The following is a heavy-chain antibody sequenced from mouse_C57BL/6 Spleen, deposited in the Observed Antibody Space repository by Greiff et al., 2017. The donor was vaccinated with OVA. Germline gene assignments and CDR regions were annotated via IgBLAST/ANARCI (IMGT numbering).Heavy chain of an antibody. J-gene: IGHJ2*01. Sequence: QVQLQQSGTELVKPGASVKLSCKASGYTFTSYWMHWVKQRPGQGLEWIGNINPSNGGTNYNEKFKSKATLTVDKSSSTAYMQLSSLTSEDSAVYYCARDGSYGSSLYYFDYWGQGTTLTVSS. D-gene: IGHD1-1*01. CDR2: INPSNGGT. V-gene: IGHV1-53*01. CDR3: ARDGSYGSSLYYFDY. CDR1: GYTFTSYW.